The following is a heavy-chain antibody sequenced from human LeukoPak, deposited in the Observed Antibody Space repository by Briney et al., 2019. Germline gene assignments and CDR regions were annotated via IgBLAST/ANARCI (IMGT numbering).Heavy chain of an antibody. V-gene: IGHV3-33*01. D-gene: IGHD6-13*01. J-gene: IGHJ4*02. Sequence: GGSLRLSCAASGFNFSTYGMHWVRQAPGKGLEWVAVIWYDGSIKNYADSVKGRFTISRDNSKNTVYLQMDSLRAEDTALYYCARGQQLVKTDWGQGTLVTVSS. CDR1: GFNFSTYG. CDR2: IWYDGSIK. CDR3: ARGQQLVKTD.